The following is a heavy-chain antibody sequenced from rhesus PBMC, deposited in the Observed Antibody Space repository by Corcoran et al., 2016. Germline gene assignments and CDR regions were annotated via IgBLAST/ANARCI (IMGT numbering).Heavy chain of an antibody. Sequence: EVQLVESGGGLVQPGGSLRLSCAASGFTFSSYAMQWVHQAPGKGLEWVSAIGPVEDTYYADAVKGRFTISRDNAKNSLYLQMNSLRAEDTAVYYCAREVGSNHFDYWGQGVLVTVSS. J-gene: IGHJ4*01. CDR3: AREVGSNHFDY. CDR2: IGPVEDT. V-gene: IGHV3-72*01. CDR1: GFTFSSYA. D-gene: IGHD6-19*01.